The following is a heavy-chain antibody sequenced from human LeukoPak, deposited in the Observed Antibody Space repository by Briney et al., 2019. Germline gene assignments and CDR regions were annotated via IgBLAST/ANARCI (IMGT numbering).Heavy chain of an antibody. Sequence: SETLSLTCTVSGGSISSYYWSWIRQPPGKGLEWIGYIYYSGSTYYNPSLKSRVTMSVVTSKNQFSLKLSSVTAADTAVYYCASDGAHGAWYFDYWGQGTLVTVSS. V-gene: IGHV4-59*12. D-gene: IGHD3-10*01. CDR2: IYYSGST. CDR1: GGSISSYY. CDR3: ASDGAHGAWYFDY. J-gene: IGHJ4*02.